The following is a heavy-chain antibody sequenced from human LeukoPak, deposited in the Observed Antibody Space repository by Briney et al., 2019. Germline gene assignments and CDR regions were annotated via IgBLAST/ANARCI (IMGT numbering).Heavy chain of an antibody. CDR3: ARDSPTKYYYDSSGLDY. CDR1: GYTFTSYG. Sequence: VASVKVSCKASGYTFTSYGISWVRQAPGQGLEWMGWISAYNGNTNYAQKLQGRVTMTTDTSTSTAYMELRSLRSDDTAVYYCARDSPTKYYYDSSGLDYWGQGTLVTVSS. V-gene: IGHV1-18*01. J-gene: IGHJ4*02. CDR2: ISAYNGNT. D-gene: IGHD3-22*01.